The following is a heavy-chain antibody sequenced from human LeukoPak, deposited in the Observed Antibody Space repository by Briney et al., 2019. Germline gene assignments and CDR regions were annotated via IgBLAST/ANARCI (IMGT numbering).Heavy chain of an antibody. D-gene: IGHD1-26*01. V-gene: IGHV5-51*01. J-gene: IGHJ5*02. CDR2: IYPGDSDT. CDR1: GYIFSNYW. Sequence: PGESLRISCKGSGYIFSNYWIVWVRQMPGKGLEWMGIIYPGDSDTRYIPSFQGQVTISADKSISTAYLQWSSLKASDSAMYYCARLSLVGATRSYFDLWGQGTLVTVSS. CDR3: ARLSLVGATRSYFDL.